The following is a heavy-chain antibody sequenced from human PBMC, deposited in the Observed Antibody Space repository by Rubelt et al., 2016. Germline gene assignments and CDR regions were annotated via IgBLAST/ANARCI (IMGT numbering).Heavy chain of an antibody. V-gene: IGHV5-51*01. CDR3: ASLSSSAHDAFDI. CDR2: LYPGDSDT. Sequence: EVQLVQSGAEVKKPGESLKISCKGSGYSFTSYWIGWVRQMPGKGLEWMGILYPGDSDTRYSPAFKAQVAIPPNNSISPAYRQWSSLKAPDTAMYNCASLSSSAHDAFDIWGQGTMVTVSS. CDR1: GYSFTSYW. D-gene: IGHD6-6*01. J-gene: IGHJ3*02.